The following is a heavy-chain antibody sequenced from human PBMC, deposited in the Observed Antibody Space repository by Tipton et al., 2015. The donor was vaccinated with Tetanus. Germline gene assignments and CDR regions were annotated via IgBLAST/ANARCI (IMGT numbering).Heavy chain of an antibody. J-gene: IGHJ4*02. CDR1: GGSISSYY. Sequence: TLSLTCTVSGGSISSYYWSWIRQPAGKGLEWIGRIYTSESTKYNPSLKSRVTILLDMSKNQLSLKLSSMTAADTAVYYCVRHRAQWELLFWSQGALVTVSS. CDR3: VRHRAQWELLF. V-gene: IGHV4-4*07. D-gene: IGHD1-26*01. CDR2: IYTSEST.